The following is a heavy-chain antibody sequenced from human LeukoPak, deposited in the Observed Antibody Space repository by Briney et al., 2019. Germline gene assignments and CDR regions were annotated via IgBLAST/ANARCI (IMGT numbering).Heavy chain of an antibody. V-gene: IGHV3-48*03. D-gene: IGHD3-10*02. CDR2: ISSSGSTI. J-gene: IGHJ6*04. CDR1: GFTFSSYE. Sequence: RGSLRLSCAASGFTFSSYEMNWVRPAPGKGLGWVSYISSSGSTIYYADSVTGRFTIFRDKATNSLCLQMNSLRAEETALSYCAELGITMIGGVWGKGTTVTISS. CDR3: AELGITMIGGV.